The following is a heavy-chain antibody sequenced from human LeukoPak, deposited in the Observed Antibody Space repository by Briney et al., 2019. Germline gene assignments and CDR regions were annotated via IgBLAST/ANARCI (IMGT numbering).Heavy chain of an antibody. Sequence: GGSLRLSCAASGFTFDDYAMHWVRQAPGKGLEWVSLISGDGGSTYYADSVKGRFTISRDNSKNSLYLQMNSLRTEDTALYYCAKGHNYYDISTGTLDYWGQGTLVTVSS. CDR2: ISGDGGST. V-gene: IGHV3-43*02. J-gene: IGHJ4*02. D-gene: IGHD3-9*01. CDR1: GFTFDDYA. CDR3: AKGHNYYDISTGTLDY.